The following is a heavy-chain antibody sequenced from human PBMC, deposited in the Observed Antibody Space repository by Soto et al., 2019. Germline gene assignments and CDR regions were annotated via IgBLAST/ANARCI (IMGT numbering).Heavy chain of an antibody. Sequence: PGGSLRLSCAASGFTFSTYAMNWVRQAPGKGLEWVSSISGGSVYIYYADSVKGRFTISRGNGKNSLYLQMNSLRAEDTAVFYCASGKSGSYDYWGQGXLVTVSS. CDR3: ASGKSGSYDY. D-gene: IGHD1-26*01. V-gene: IGHV3-21*01. CDR1: GFTFSTYA. CDR2: ISGGSVYI. J-gene: IGHJ4*02.